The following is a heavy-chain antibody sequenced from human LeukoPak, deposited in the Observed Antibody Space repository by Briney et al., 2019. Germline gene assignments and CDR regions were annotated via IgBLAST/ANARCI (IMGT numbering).Heavy chain of an antibody. CDR2: IYSGGST. Sequence: GGSLRLSCAASGFAVSSNYMSWVRQAPGKGLEWVSVIYSGGSTYYAGSVKGRFTISRDNSKNTLYLQMNSLRAEDTAVYYCVRGPGSSWYQADYWGQGTLVTVSS. CDR1: GFAVSSNY. J-gene: IGHJ4*02. D-gene: IGHD6-13*01. CDR3: VRGPGSSWYQADY. V-gene: IGHV3-53*01.